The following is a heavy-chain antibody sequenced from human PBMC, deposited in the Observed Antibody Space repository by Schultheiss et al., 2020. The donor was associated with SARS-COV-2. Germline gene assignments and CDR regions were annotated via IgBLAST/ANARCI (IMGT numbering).Heavy chain of an antibody. CDR3: ARGPTFNTFDY. J-gene: IGHJ4*02. Sequence: GSLRLSCTVSGGSISSYYWSWIRQPPGKGLEWIGYIYSSGSTNYNPSLKSRVTISVDTSKSQFSLKLSSVTAADTAVYYCARGPTFNTFDYWGQGTRVTVSS. CDR2: IYSSGST. CDR1: GGSISSYY. D-gene: IGHD2/OR15-2a*01. V-gene: IGHV4-59*01.